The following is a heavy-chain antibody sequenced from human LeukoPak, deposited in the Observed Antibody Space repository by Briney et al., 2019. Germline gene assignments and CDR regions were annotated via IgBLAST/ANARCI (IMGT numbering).Heavy chain of an antibody. CDR2: ISSSSSTI. CDR1: GFTFSSYS. V-gene: IGHV3-48*01. D-gene: IGHD3-22*01. Sequence: GGSLRLSCAASGFTFSSYSMNWVRQAPGKGLEWVSYISSSSSTIYYADSVKGRFTISRDNAKNSLYVQMNSLRAEDTAVYYCARDHHRRLYDSQARDTFDIWGQGTMVTVSS. J-gene: IGHJ3*02. CDR3: ARDHHRRLYDSQARDTFDI.